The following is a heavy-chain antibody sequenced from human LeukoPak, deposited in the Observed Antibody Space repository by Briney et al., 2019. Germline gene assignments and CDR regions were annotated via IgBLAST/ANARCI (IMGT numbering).Heavy chain of an antibody. D-gene: IGHD2-15*01. J-gene: IGHJ6*04. CDR3: AREGYGEINCSGGSCYFRGMDV. CDR2: IYHSGST. Sequence: PSETLSLTCAVSGYSISSGYYWGWIRQPPGKGLEWIGSIYHSGSTYYNPSLKSRVTISVDTSKNQFSLKLSSVTAADTAVYYCAREGYGEINCSGGSCYFRGMDVWGEGTTVIVSS. V-gene: IGHV4-38-2*02. CDR1: GYSISSGYY.